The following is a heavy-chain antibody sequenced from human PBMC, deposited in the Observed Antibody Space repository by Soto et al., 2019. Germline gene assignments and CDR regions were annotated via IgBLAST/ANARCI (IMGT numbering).Heavy chain of an antibody. CDR3: ARDTLDSSGWYRDDY. Sequence: GGSLRLSCAASGFTFSSYSMNWVRQAPGKGLEWVSSISSSSSYIYYADSVKGRFTISRDNAKNSLYLQMNSLRAEDTAVYFCARDTLDSSGWYRDDYRGQGTLVTVSS. CDR2: ISSSSSYI. J-gene: IGHJ4*02. CDR1: GFTFSSYS. V-gene: IGHV3-21*01. D-gene: IGHD6-19*01.